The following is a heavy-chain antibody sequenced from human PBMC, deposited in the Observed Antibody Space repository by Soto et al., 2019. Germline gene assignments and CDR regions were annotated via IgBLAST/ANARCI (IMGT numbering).Heavy chain of an antibody. V-gene: IGHV3-33*01. Sequence: QVQLVESGGGVVQPGRSLRLSCAASGFTFSSYGMHWVRQAPGKGLEWVAVIWYDGSNKYYADSVKGRFTISRDNSKNTRYLQMNSLRAEDTAVYYCARDGLYYYDSSGYYSFDYWGQGSLVTVCS. CDR3: ARDGLYYYDSSGYYSFDY. CDR1: GFTFSSYG. J-gene: IGHJ4*02. D-gene: IGHD3-22*01. CDR2: IWYDGSNK.